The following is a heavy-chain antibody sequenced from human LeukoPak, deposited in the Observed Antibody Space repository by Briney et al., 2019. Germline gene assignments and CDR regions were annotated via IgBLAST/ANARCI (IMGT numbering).Heavy chain of an antibody. CDR2: INPNSGGT. CDR1: GYTFTGYY. CDR3: ARTPVRGVIRGPDY. D-gene: IGHD3-10*01. Sequence: ASVKVSCKASGYTFTGYYMHWVRQAPGQGLEWMGWINPNSGGTNYAQKFQGRVTMTRDTSISTAYMELSRLRSDDTAVYYCARTPVRGVIRGPDYWGQGTLVTVSS. J-gene: IGHJ4*02. V-gene: IGHV1-2*02.